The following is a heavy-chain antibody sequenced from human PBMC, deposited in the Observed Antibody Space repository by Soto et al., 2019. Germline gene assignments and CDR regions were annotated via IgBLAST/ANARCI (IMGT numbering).Heavy chain of an antibody. J-gene: IGHJ3*02. CDR3: ARRWGDAFDI. CDR2: IYYSGRT. Sequence: QVQLQESGPGLVKPSETLSLTCTVSGGSISSYYWSWIRQPPGKGLEWIGYIYYSGRTNYNPSLKSRVTISVDTSKNQFSLKLSSVTAADTAVYYCARRWGDAFDIWGQGTMGTVSS. D-gene: IGHD3-16*01. CDR1: GGSISSYY. V-gene: IGHV4-59*08.